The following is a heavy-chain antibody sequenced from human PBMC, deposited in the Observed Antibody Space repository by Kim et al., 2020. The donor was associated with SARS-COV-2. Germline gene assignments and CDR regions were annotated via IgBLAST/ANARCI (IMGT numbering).Heavy chain of an antibody. CDR2: IYYSGST. V-gene: IGHV4-59*01. D-gene: IGHD7-27*01. CDR1: GDSISSYY. Sequence: SETLSLTCSVSGDSISSYYWSWIRQPPGKALEWIGYIYYSGSTNYNPSLKSRVTISVDTSNNQFSLNLSSVTAADTAVYYCARGANWGSSYYYYGMDVWGQGTTVTVSS. J-gene: IGHJ6*02. CDR3: ARGANWGSSYYYYGMDV.